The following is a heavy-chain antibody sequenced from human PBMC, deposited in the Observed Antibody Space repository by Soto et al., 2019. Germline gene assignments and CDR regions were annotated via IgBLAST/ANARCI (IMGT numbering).Heavy chain of an antibody. J-gene: IGHJ6*03. V-gene: IGHV1-2*04. CDR2: INPNGSVT. D-gene: IGHD3-16*01. CDR1: GDPFNDYY. Sequence: QVQLVQSGAEVKRPGASVTVSCRSSGDPFNDYYIQWVRQAPGQGLAWVGWINPNGSVTKYSQKFQGWVSMTRDTSVRTVYMQLRRLRSDDTAVYYCARESGGAMATLDYYYFYMDVWGTGTTVTVPS. CDR3: ARESGGAMATLDYYYFYMDV.